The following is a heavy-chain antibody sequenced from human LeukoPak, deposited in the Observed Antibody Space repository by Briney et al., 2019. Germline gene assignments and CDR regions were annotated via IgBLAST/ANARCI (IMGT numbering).Heavy chain of an antibody. Sequence: PGGSLRLSCAASGFTFSSYAMSGVRQAPGKGLEWVSAISGSGGSTYYADSVKGRFTISRDNSKNTLYLQTNSLRAEDTAVYYCAKANAEYSGYDFDAFDIWGQGTMVTVSS. V-gene: IGHV3-23*01. J-gene: IGHJ3*02. CDR1: GFTFSSYA. CDR3: AKANAEYSGYDFDAFDI. D-gene: IGHD5-12*01. CDR2: ISGSGGST.